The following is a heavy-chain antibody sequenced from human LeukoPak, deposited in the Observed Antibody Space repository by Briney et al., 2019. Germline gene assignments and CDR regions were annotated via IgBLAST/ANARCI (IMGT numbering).Heavy chain of an antibody. CDR1: GFTFDDYG. J-gene: IGHJ4*02. CDR2: ISGSGGST. Sequence: GGSLRLSCAASGFTFDDYGMSWVRQAPGKGLEWVSAISGSGGSTYYVDSVKGRFIISRDNSKNTVYLQMNRLRLEDTAVYYCARAFSYGPEPFDFWGQGSLVTVSS. D-gene: IGHD3-10*01. V-gene: IGHV3-23*01. CDR3: ARAFSYGPEPFDF.